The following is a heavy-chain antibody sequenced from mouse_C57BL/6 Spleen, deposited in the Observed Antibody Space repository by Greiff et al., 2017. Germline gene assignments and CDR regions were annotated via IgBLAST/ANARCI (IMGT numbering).Heavy chain of an antibody. D-gene: IGHD1-1*01. Sequence: QVQLQQPGAELVAPGASVTMSCKASGYTFTSYWITWVKQRPGQGLEWIGDIYPGSGSTNYNEQFTSKATLTVNSSSSTAYMQVSSLTNEDSAVYYGARRDYYGSSPYAMDYWGQGTSVTVSS. J-gene: IGHJ4*01. CDR3: ARRDYYGSSPYAMDY. V-gene: IGHV1-55*01. CDR2: IYPGSGST. CDR1: GYTFTSYW.